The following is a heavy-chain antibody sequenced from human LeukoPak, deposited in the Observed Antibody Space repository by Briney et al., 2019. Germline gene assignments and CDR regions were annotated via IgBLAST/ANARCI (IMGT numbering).Heavy chain of an antibody. CDR3: AKDIAASGLPRIFDF. CDR1: GFTFNNFV. CDR2: LSGSGGRGTT. V-gene: IGHV3-23*01. J-gene: IGHJ4*02. Sequence: GGSLRLSCAASGFTFNNFVMTWVRQAPGKGLEWVSALSGSGGRGTTYYADSAKGRFTISRDNAKNTMYLQMNSLSVEDTAVYYCAKDIAASGLPRIFDFWGQGTLVTVSS. D-gene: IGHD6-13*01.